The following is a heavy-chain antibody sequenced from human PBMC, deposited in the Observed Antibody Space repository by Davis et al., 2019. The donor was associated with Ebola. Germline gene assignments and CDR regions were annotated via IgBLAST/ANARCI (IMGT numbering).Heavy chain of an antibody. V-gene: IGHV4-34*01. CDR3: ARRTYYYDYGDYGGWYFDL. CDR1: GGSFSGYY. CDR2: INHSGST. D-gene: IGHD4-17*01. Sequence: SETLSLTCAVYGGSFSGYYWSWIRQPPGKGLEWIGEINHSGSTNYNPSLTSRVTISVDTSKNQFSLKLSSVTAADTAVYYCARRTYYYDYGDYGGWYFDLWGRGTLVTVSS. J-gene: IGHJ2*01.